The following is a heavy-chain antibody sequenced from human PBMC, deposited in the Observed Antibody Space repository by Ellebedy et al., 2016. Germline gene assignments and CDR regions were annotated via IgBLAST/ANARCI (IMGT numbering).Heavy chain of an antibody. J-gene: IGHJ4*02. V-gene: IGHV3-33*01. CDR2: IWSDGNKK. Sequence: GESLKISCAASGFTFSDYAMHWVRQAPGKGLEWVAVIWSDGNKKYYTDSGRGRFTISRDTSENTLYIEMDSLGTEDTAVYYCARGGAVAGGFDYWGQGTLVTVSS. D-gene: IGHD6-19*01. CDR3: ARGGAVAGGFDY. CDR1: GFTFSDYA.